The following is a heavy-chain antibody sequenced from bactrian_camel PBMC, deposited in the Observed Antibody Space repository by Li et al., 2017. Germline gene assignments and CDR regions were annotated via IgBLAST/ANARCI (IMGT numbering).Heavy chain of an antibody. D-gene: IGHD1*01. CDR3: ATPRMPWIGSTPHFAY. V-gene: IGHV3S1*01. CDR1: AYTHSSHC. Sequence: QVQLVESGGGLVQPVGSLRLSCEASAYTHSSHCMGWFRQAPGKEREGVAAVYTGSGSIYYADSVKGRFTISQDNAKNTLYLQMNSLKSEDTALYYCATPRMPWIGSTPHFAYWGQGTQVTVS. J-gene: IGHJ4*01. CDR2: VYTGSGSI.